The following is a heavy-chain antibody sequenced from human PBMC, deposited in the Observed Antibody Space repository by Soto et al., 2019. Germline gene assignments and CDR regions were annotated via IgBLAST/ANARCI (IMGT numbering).Heavy chain of an antibody. CDR3: ARDLKVAGTNSFYYYGMDV. D-gene: IGHD6-19*01. CDR2: ISRSSRNI. V-gene: IGHV3-21*01. J-gene: IGHJ6*02. Sequence: EVQLVESGGGLVKPGGSLRLSCADSGVTFSNYTMNWVRQAPGKGLEWVSSISRSSRNIYYADSLKGRFTISRDNAKNALYLQMNSLRAEDTAVYYCARDLKVAGTNSFYYYGMDVWGQGTTVTVSS. CDR1: GVTFSNYT.